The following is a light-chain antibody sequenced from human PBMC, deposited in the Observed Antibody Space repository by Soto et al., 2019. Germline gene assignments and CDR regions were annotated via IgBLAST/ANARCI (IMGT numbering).Light chain of an antibody. J-gene: IGKJ1*01. CDR3: QKYNSAMWT. V-gene: IGKV1-27*01. CDR2: GAS. CDR1: LGIANY. Sequence: DIQMTQSPSTLSASVGDRVTITCRASLGIANYVLWYQQRPGKVPKLLIYGASSLLSGVPSRFSGSGSGTDFTLTISSLQPEDVGTYYCQKYNSAMWTFGQGTKVDSK.